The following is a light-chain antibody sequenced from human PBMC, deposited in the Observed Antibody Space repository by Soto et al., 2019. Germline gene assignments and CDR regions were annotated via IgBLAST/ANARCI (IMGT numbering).Light chain of an antibody. V-gene: IGLV2-8*01. CDR3: SSYVGTNSYV. Sequence: QSGLTQPPSASGAPGQSVTISCTGTSSDVGGYNYVSWYQHHPGKALKLIIYEVYKRPSGVPDRFSGSKSGHTAALTVSGLQAEDKADYCCSSYVGTNSYVFGTGTKVTVL. CDR1: SSDVGGYNY. J-gene: IGLJ1*01. CDR2: EVY.